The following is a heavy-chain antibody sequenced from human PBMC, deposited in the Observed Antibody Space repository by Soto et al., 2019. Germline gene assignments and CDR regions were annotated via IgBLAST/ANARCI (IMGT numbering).Heavy chain of an antibody. CDR2: IWYDGSNK. Sequence: GGSLRLSCAASGFTFSSYGMHWVRQAPGKGLEWVAVIWYDGSNKYYADSVKGRFTISRDNSKNTLYLRMNSLRAEDTAVYYCARERETVVVVAGDDAFDIWGQGTMVTVSS. D-gene: IGHD2-15*01. J-gene: IGHJ3*02. V-gene: IGHV3-33*01. CDR3: ARERETVVVVAGDDAFDI. CDR1: GFTFSSYG.